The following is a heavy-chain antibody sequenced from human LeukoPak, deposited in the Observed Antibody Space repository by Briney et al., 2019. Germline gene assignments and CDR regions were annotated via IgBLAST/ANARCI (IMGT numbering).Heavy chain of an antibody. Sequence: SETLSPTCTVSGGSISSYYWSWIRQPPGKGLEWIGYIYYSGSTNYNPSLKSRVTISVDTSKNQFSLKLSSVTAADTAVCYCARGGRAASIDYWGQGTLVTVSS. CDR2: IYYSGST. D-gene: IGHD2-15*01. V-gene: IGHV4-59*01. CDR3: ARGGRAASIDY. J-gene: IGHJ4*02. CDR1: GGSISSYY.